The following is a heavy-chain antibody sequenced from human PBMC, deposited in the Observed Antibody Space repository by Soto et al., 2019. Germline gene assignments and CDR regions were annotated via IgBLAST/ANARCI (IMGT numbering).Heavy chain of an antibody. CDR1: GFTFSNAW. J-gene: IGHJ4*02. V-gene: IGHV3-15*01. Sequence: PGGSLRLSCAASGFTFSNAWMSWVRQAPGKGLEWVGRIKSKTDGGTADYAAPVKGRFTISRDDSKNTLYLQMNSLKTEDTAVYYCTTSRITMVRGVIGKWGQGTLVTVSS. D-gene: IGHD3-10*01. CDR2: IKSKTDGGTA. CDR3: TTSRITMVRGVIGK.